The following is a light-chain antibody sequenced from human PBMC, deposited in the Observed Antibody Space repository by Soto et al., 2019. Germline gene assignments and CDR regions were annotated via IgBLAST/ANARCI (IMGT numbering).Light chain of an antibody. CDR1: SSDVGGYNF. V-gene: IGLV2-14*01. CDR3: CSYTSRSTFV. Sequence: QSALTQPASVSGSPGQSITISCTGTSSDVGGYNFVSWYQQHPGKAPKLLIYDVSNRPSGVSDRFSGSTSGNTASLTISGLQPEEEADFYCCSYTSRSTFVFGNGTKLTVL. J-gene: IGLJ1*01. CDR2: DVS.